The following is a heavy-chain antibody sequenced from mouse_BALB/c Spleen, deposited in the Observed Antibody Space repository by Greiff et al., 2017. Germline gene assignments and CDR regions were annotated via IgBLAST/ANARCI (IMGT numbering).Heavy chain of an antibody. Sequence: EVKLMESGGGLVKPGGSLKLSCAASGFTFSSYAMSWVRQTPEKRLEWVATISSGGSYTYYPDSVKGRFTISRDNAKNTLYLQMSSLRSEDTAMYYCARNGGNYGSFDYWGQGTTLTVSA. CDR3: ARNGGNYGSFDY. CDR2: ISSGGSYT. V-gene: IGHV5-9-3*01. J-gene: IGHJ2*01. CDR1: GFTFSSYA. D-gene: IGHD2-1*01.